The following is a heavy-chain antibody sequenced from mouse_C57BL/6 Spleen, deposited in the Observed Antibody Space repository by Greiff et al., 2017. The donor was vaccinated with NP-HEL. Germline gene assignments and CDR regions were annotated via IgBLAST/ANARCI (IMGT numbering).Heavy chain of an antibody. Sequence: EVKLMESGPGLVKPSQSLSLTCSVTGYSITSGYYWNWIRQFPGNKLEWMGYISYDGSNNYNPSLKKRISITRDTSKNQFFLKLNSVTTEDTATYYCARDEDGFDYWGQGTTLTVSS. J-gene: IGHJ2*01. V-gene: IGHV3-6*01. CDR2: ISYDGSN. CDR1: GYSITSGYY. D-gene: IGHD2-3*01. CDR3: ARDEDGFDY.